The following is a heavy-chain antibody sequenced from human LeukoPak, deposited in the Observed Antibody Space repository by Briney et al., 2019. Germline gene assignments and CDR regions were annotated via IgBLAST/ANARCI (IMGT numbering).Heavy chain of an antibody. CDR3: ARYPTVAGTFFFDY. CDR2: IYHSGST. CDR1: GGSISSGGYS. J-gene: IGHJ4*02. V-gene: IGHV4-30-2*01. Sequence: PSQTLSLTCAVSGGSISSGGYSWSWIRQPPGKGLEWIGYIYHSGSTYYNPSLKSRVTISVDRSKNQFSLKLSSVTAADTAVYYCARYPTVAGTFFFDYWGQGTLVTVSS. D-gene: IGHD6-19*01.